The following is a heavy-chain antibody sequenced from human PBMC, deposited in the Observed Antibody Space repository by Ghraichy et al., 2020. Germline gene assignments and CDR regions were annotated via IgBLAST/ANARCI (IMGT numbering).Heavy chain of an antibody. CDR2: TYYRSKWYN. CDR1: GDSVSSKSAA. V-gene: IGHV6-1*01. D-gene: IGHD6-6*01. J-gene: IGHJ4*02. CDR3: ARLHSSSSSDFDS. Sequence: SQTLSLTCAISGDSVSSKSAAWNWIRQSPSRGLEWLGRTYYRSKWYNDYALSMKSRIIINPDTSKNQFSLQLNSVTPEDTAVYFCARLHSSSSSDFDSWGQGTLVTVSS.